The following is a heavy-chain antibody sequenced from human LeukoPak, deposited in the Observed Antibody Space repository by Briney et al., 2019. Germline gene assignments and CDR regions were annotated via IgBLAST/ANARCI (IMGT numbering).Heavy chain of an antibody. J-gene: IGHJ4*02. D-gene: IGHD3-9*01. Sequence: ASVKVSCKASGYTLTSYYMHWVRQAPGQGLEWMGVINPSGGSTSFAQKFQGRVTMTRDTSTSTVYMELSSLRSEDTAVYYCARAHDILTGYFDYWGQGTLVTVSS. V-gene: IGHV1-46*01. CDR3: ARAHDILTGYFDY. CDR1: GYTLTSYY. CDR2: INPSGGST.